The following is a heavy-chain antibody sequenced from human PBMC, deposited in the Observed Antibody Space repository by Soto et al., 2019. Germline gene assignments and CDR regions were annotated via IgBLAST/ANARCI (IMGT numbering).Heavy chain of an antibody. Sequence: QVTLKESGPVLVKPTETLTLTCTVSGFSLSNAGMGVSWIRQPPGKALEWLAHIFSNDEKSYSTSLKSRLTTPKNTPKTQVVLTMTNMDPVETATNYGARLKSGGTALYSFDYWGQGTLVTVSS. CDR2: IFSNDEK. V-gene: IGHV2-26*01. CDR1: GFSLSNAGMG. CDR3: ARLKSGGTALYSFDY. J-gene: IGHJ4*02. D-gene: IGHD1-26*01.